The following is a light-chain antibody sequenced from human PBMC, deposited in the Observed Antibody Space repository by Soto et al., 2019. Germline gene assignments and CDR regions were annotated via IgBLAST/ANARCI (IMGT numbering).Light chain of an antibody. CDR3: STYTGFYTLV. V-gene: IGLV2-23*02. Sequence: QSALTQPASVSGSPGQSITISCSGTSRDVGSYSLVSWYQQRPGKVPQLIIYEVSKRPSGVSNRFSGSKSANTASLTISGLQGDEEADSYCSTYTGFYTLVFGGGTKLTVL. CDR1: SRDVGSYSL. J-gene: IGLJ2*01. CDR2: EVS.